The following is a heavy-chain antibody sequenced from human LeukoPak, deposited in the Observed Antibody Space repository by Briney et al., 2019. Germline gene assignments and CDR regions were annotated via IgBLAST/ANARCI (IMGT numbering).Heavy chain of an antibody. CDR2: IWYDGSNE. Sequence: GGSLRLSCAASGFTFSRYGMHWVCQAPGKGLEWVAVIWYDGSNEYYADSVKGRFTIFRDNSKNTLHLQMNSLRAEDTAVYYCARPLVGDALDYWGQGTLVTVSS. V-gene: IGHV3-33*01. CDR1: GFTFSRYG. J-gene: IGHJ4*02. CDR3: ARPLVGDALDY. D-gene: IGHD1-26*01.